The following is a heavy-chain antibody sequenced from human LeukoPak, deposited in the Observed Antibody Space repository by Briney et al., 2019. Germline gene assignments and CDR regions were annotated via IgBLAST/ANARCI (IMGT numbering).Heavy chain of an antibody. J-gene: IGHJ4*02. V-gene: IGHV4-59*02. D-gene: IGHD6-13*01. CDR3: ARAGSSWSFDY. CDR2: IYYTGNI. Sequence: PSETLSLICTVSGDSVSSYYWSWIRQPPGKGLEWIAYIYYTGNINYNPSLKSRVTISVDTSKNQFSLNLTSVTAADTAVYCCARAGSSWSFDYWGQGTLVTVSS. CDR1: GDSVSSYY.